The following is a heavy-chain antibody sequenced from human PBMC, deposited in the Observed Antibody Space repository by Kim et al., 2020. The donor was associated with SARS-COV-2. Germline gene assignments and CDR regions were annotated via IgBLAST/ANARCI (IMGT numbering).Heavy chain of an antibody. CDR3: AKARTTIRYFDWFLDY. Sequence: GGSLRLSCAASGFTFSSYAMSWVRQAPGKGLEWVAAISGSGGSTYYAGSVKGRSTISRDNSKNTLYLQMNSLRAEDTAVYYCAKARTTIRYFDWFLDYWGQGTLVTVSS. CDR2: ISGSGGST. CDR1: GFTFSSYA. J-gene: IGHJ4*02. D-gene: IGHD3-9*01. V-gene: IGHV3-23*01.